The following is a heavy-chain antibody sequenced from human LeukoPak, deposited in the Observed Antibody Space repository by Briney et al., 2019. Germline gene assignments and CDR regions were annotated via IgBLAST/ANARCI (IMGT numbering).Heavy chain of an antibody. CDR2: IIPILGIA. V-gene: IGHV1-69*04. J-gene: IGHJ6*02. D-gene: IGHD4-17*01. CDR3: ARDNHDYGDYGEGSYYYYGMDV. Sequence: SVKVSCKASGGTLSIYAISWVRQPPGQGLEWMGRIIPILGIANYAQKFQGRVTITADKSASTAYMELSSLRSEDTAVYYCARDNHDYGDYGEGSYYYYGMDVWGQGTTVTVSS. CDR1: GGTLSIYA.